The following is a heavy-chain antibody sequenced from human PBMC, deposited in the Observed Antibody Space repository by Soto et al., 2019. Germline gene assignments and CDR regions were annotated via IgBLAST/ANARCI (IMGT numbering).Heavy chain of an antibody. CDR1: GFTFSKHG. Sequence: QVHLVESGGGVVQPGRSLSLSCVASGFTFSKHGMHWVRQVPGKGLEWVAVIGFDGNNKDYTHSVKGRFTIYRTNSKNTLYLQMKSMRAEDTAVYYCAKENQVYSYGGNFDYWGQGTLVTVSS. V-gene: IGHV3-33*06. J-gene: IGHJ4*02. CDR3: AKENQVYSYGGNFDY. D-gene: IGHD5-18*01. CDR2: IGFDGNNK.